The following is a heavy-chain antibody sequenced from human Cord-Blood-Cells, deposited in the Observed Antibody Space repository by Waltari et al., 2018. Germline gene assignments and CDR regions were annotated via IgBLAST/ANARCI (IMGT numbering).Heavy chain of an antibody. CDR2: IYPADSDT. CDR1: GYSFTSYW. CDR3: ARQDSGSYYSHRPGFDY. V-gene: IGHV5-51*01. D-gene: IGHD1-26*01. Sequence: EVQLVQSGAEVKKHGESLQISCKGSGYSFTSYWIGWVSQMHGKGLEWMGIIYPADSDTRYSPSFHGQVTISADKSICTAYLQWSSLKASDTAMYYWARQDSGSYYSHRPGFDYWGLGTLVTGSS. J-gene: IGHJ4*02.